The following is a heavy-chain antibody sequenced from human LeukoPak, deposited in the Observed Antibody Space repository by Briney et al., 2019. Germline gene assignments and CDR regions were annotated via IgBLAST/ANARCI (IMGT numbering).Heavy chain of an antibody. CDR1: GGSISSSNW. V-gene: IGHV4-4*02. CDR2: IYHSGST. J-gene: IGHJ4*02. CDR3: AREGVLTGYYY. Sequence: SETLSLTCAVSGGSISSSNWWSWVRQPPGKGLEWIGEIYHSGSTNYNPSLKSRVIISVDTSKNQFSLKLSSVTAADTAVYYCAREGVLTGYYYWGQGTLVTVSS. D-gene: IGHD3-9*01.